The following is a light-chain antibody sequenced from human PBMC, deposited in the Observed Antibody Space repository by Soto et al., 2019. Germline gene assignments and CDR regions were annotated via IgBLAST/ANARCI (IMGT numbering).Light chain of an antibody. J-gene: IGKJ4*01. Sequence: GDNVTITCRASQGISRYLAWYQQKPGRAPQLLISAASTLQSGVPSRFSGSGSGTHFTLVISSLQPEDFATYYCQQLNTYPVTFGGGTKVDIK. CDR3: QQLNTYPVT. V-gene: IGKV1-9*01. CDR2: AAS. CDR1: QGISRY.